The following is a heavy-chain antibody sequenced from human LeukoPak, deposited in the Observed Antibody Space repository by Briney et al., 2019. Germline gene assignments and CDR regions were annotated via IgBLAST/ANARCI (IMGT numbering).Heavy chain of an antibody. D-gene: IGHD6-13*01. CDR1: GFTFDDYA. CDR3: AKRGIAAAASFDY. CDR2: ISGNGDYT. J-gene: IGHJ4*02. V-gene: IGHV3-23*01. Sequence: GGSLRLSCAASGFTFDDYAMSWVRQAPGKGLEWVSTISGNGDYTYYADSVKGRFTISRDNSKNTLYLQMNSLRADDTAVYYCAKRGIAAAASFDYWGQGTPVSVSS.